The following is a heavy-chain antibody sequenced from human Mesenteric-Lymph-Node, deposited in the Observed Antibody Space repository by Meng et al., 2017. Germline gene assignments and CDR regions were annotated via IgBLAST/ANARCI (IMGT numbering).Heavy chain of an antibody. D-gene: IGHD6-19*01. J-gene: IGHJ4*02. CDR1: GFTFSTYE. CDR2: ISYDGSNK. V-gene: IGHV3-30*07. Sequence: GESLKISCAASGFTFSTYEMTWVRQAPGKGLEWVAVISYDGSNKYYADSVKGRFTISRDNAKNSLYLQMNSLRAEDTAVYYCAREYSSGWTLDYWGQGTLVTVSS. CDR3: AREYSSGWTLDY.